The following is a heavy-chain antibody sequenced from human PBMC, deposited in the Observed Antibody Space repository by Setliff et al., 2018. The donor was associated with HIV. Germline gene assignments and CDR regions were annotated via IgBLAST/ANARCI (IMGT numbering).Heavy chain of an antibody. Sequence: PSETLSLTCTVSGGSIRGHYWSWIRQPPGKGLEWIGTTYYSGSTYYKPSLKSRGTISVDTSKNQFYLKLNSVTAADSAVYYCTLTSRLDGYFDPWGQGTLVTVSS. CDR2: TYYSGST. V-gene: IGHV4-59*11. CDR3: TLTSRLDGYFDP. J-gene: IGHJ5*02. D-gene: IGHD5-12*01. CDR1: GGSIRGHY.